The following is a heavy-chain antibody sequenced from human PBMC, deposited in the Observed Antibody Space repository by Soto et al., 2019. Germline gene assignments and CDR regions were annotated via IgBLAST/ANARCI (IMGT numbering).Heavy chain of an antibody. V-gene: IGHV3-30-3*01. CDR1: GFTFSSYA. J-gene: IGHJ3*02. CDR3: ARDRPNGYKDAFDI. Sequence: QVQLVESGGGVVQPGRSLRLSCAASGFTFSSYAMHWVRQAPGKGLEWVAVISYDGSNKYYADSVKGRFTISRDNSKNTLYLQMNSLRAEDTAVYYCARDRPNGYKDAFDIGGQGTMVTVSS. D-gene: IGHD2-8*01. CDR2: ISYDGSNK.